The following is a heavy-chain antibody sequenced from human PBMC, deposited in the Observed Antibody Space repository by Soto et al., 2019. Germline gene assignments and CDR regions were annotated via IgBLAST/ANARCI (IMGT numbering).Heavy chain of an antibody. CDR1: GFTFSNYG. V-gene: IGHV3-30*03. J-gene: IGHJ6*02. CDR3: ARDASYYSLWSGYYPSRNGMDV. Sequence: GGSLRLSCAAPGFTFSNYGMHWVRQAPGKGLEWVALILHDGSNEYYADSVKGRFTISRDNSRNTVYLQMNSLRADDTAVYYCARDASYYSLWSGYYPSRNGMDVWGQGTTVPVSS. CDR2: ILHDGSNE. D-gene: IGHD3-3*01.